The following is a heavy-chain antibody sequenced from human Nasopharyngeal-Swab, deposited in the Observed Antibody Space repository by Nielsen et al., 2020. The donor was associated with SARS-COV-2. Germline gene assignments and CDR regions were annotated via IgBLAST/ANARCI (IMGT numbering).Heavy chain of an antibody. J-gene: IGHJ5*02. Sequence: GESLKISCAASGFPFSDFYMSWIRQAPGKGLEWLSCIGQGGTPIYYADSVKGRFSISRENAKNSLYLQMDSLRAEDTAIYYCARVNHSSISAWGQGTVVTVSS. CDR2: IGQGGTPI. D-gene: IGHD3-22*01. CDR1: GFPFSDFY. V-gene: IGHV3-11*04. CDR3: ARVNHSSISA.